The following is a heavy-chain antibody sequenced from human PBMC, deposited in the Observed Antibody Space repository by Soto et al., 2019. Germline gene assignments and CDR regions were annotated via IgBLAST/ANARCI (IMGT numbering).Heavy chain of an antibody. CDR3: ARGPSFMTTVTTTLNWFDP. CDR1: GGSFSGYY. CDR2: INHSGST. D-gene: IGHD4-4*01. J-gene: IGHJ5*02. Sequence: PSETLSLTCAVYGGSFSGYYWSWIRQPPGKGLEWIGEINHSGSTNYNPSLKSRVTISVDTSKNQFSLKLSSVTAADTAVYYCARGPSFMTTVTTTLNWFDPWGQETLVTLYS. V-gene: IGHV4-34*01.